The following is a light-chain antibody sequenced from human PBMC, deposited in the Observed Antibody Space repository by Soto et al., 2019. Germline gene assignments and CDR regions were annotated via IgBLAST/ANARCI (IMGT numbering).Light chain of an antibody. CDR1: SSDLGGYNY. V-gene: IGLV2-8*01. J-gene: IGLJ2*01. CDR3: SSYAGNNNLV. CDR2: DVT. Sequence: QSALTQPPSASGSPGQSVTISCTGTSSDLGGYNYVSWYQQHPGKAPKVIIYDVTKRPSGVPDRFSGSKSGNTASLTVSGLQAEDEADYYCSSYAGNNNLVFGGGTQLTVL.